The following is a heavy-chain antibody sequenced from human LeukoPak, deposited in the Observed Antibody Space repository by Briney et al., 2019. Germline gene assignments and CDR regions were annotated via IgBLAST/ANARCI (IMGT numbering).Heavy chain of an antibody. D-gene: IGHD2-8*01. CDR3: AKHFTNLDV. Sequence: PSETLSLTCSVSGGSVGSGGYYWGWIRQSPGKGLEWIGGIFSTGRTYFNPSLKSRVTILADTSKNTFSLKLTSATPADTAVYYCAKHFTNLDVWGQGTTVTVSS. J-gene: IGHJ6*02. CDR1: GGSVGSGGYY. CDR2: IFSTGRT. V-gene: IGHV4-39*01.